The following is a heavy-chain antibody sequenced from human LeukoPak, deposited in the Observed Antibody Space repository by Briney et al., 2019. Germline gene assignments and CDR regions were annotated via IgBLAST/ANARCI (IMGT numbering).Heavy chain of an antibody. Sequence: GGSLRLSCAASGFTFSSYAMSWVRQAPGKGLEWVSSFSGSGGRTYYADPVKGRFTISRDNSKNTLYLQMNSLRAEDTAVYYCARRAGAYSHPYDYWGQGTLVTVSS. CDR2: FSGSGGRT. CDR3: ARRAGAYSHPYDY. D-gene: IGHD4/OR15-4a*01. J-gene: IGHJ4*02. CDR1: GFTFSSYA. V-gene: IGHV3-23*01.